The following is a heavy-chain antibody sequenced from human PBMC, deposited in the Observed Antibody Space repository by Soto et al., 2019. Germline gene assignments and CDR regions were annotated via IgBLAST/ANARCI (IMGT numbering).Heavy chain of an antibody. V-gene: IGHV4-39*01. CDR3: SRHGAVRTGYYYYGMDV. D-gene: IGHD4-17*01. Sequence: PSETLALTCAASGGCICSSSYYWGWIRQPPGKGLEWIGSIYYSGSTYYNPSLKSRVTISVDTSKNQFSLKLSSVTAADTAVYYCSRHGAVRTGYYYYGMDVWGQGTTVTVSS. CDR2: IYYSGST. CDR1: GGCICSSSYY. J-gene: IGHJ6*02.